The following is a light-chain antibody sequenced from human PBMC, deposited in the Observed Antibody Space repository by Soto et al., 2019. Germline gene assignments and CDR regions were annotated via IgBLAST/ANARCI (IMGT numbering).Light chain of an antibody. CDR1: SSNIGSNY. CDR3: AAWDDSLSGTV. CDR2: RNN. V-gene: IGLV1-47*01. J-gene: IGLJ7*01. Sequence: QSVLTQPPSASGTPGQRVTISCSGSSSNIGSNYVYWYQQLPGTAPKLLIYRNNQRPSGVPDRVSGSKSGTSASLVISGLRPGNEAEYYCAAWDDSLSGTVFGGGTQLTVL.